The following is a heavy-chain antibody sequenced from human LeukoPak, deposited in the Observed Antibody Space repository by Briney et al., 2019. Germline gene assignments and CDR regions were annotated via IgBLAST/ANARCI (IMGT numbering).Heavy chain of an antibody. CDR1: GGSISSYY. Sequence: SETLSLTCTVSGGSISSYYWSWIRQPPGKGLEWIGYIYYSGSTNYNPSLKSRVTISVDTSKNQFSLKLSSVTAAGTAVYYCARVSVDTAMVYFDYWGQGTLVTVSS. CDR3: ARVSVDTAMVYFDY. V-gene: IGHV4-59*01. J-gene: IGHJ4*02. CDR2: IYYSGST. D-gene: IGHD5-18*01.